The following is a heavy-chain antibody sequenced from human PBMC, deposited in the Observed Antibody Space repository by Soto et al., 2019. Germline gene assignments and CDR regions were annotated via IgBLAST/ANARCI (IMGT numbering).Heavy chain of an antibody. CDR2: IKQDGSEK. CDR1: GFTFSSYW. CDR3: ARETQVLTPADGSYYYIDV. V-gene: IGHV3-7*01. J-gene: IGHJ6*03. D-gene: IGHD2-8*02. Sequence: GGSLRLSCAASGFTFSSYWMSWVRQAPGKGLEWVANIKQDGSEKYYVDSVKGRFTISRDNAKNSLYLQMNSLRAEDTAVYYCARETQVLTPADGSYYYIDVWGKGTTVTVSS.